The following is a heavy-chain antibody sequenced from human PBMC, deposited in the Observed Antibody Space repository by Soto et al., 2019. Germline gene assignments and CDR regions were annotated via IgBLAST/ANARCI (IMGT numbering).Heavy chain of an antibody. Sequence: QVQLVQSGAEVKKPGASVKVSCKASGYTFTGYYMHWVRQAPGQGLEWMGWINPNSGGTNYAQKFKGWVTMSRDTSISTAYMELSRLRSDDTAVYYCARGSSARITIFGVVTVPFDYWGQGTLVTVSS. CDR2: INPNSGGT. D-gene: IGHD3-3*01. CDR1: GYTFTGYY. CDR3: ARGSSARITIFGVVTVPFDY. J-gene: IGHJ4*02. V-gene: IGHV1-2*04.